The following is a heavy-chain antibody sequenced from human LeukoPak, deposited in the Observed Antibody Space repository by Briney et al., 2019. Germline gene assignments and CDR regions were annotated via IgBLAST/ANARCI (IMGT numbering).Heavy chain of an antibody. Sequence: SDTLSLTCSVCGGSISSSRYFWGRIRQPPGEGVEWIGRFYYSGRTYCNPSLKSRVTISVDTSKNQFSLKLSSVTAADTAVYYCARHSGFVQWLAHFDYWGQGTLVTVSS. CDR2: FYYSGRT. V-gene: IGHV4-39*01. CDR1: GGSISSSRYF. CDR3: ARHSGFVQWLAHFDY. D-gene: IGHD6-19*01. J-gene: IGHJ4*02.